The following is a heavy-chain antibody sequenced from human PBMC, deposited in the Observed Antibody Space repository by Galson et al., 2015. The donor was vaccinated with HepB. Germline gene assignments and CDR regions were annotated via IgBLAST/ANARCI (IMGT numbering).Heavy chain of an antibody. V-gene: IGHV3-30*04. CDR2: ISNDESDK. D-gene: IGHD3-3*01. CDR3: CQTGSISGYNTPFDY. CDR1: GFIFSDYA. Sequence: SLRLSCAASGFIFSDYAMHWVRQAPGKGLEWVALISNDESDKNYADSVKGRFTISRDKSKNTMFLQVNSLRTEDTAVYYCCQTGSISGYNTPFDYCGQGTLVTVSS. J-gene: IGHJ4*02.